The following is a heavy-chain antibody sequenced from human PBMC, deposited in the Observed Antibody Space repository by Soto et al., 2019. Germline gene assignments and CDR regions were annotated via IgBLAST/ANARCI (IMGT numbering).Heavy chain of an antibody. V-gene: IGHV3-7*01. J-gene: IGHJ4*02. CDR3: ARATEAAGSY. CDR2: INQDGSEK. CDR1: GFTFSTYW. Sequence: PGGSLRLSCAASGFTFSTYWMSWVRQAPGKGLEWVANINQDGSEKYFVDSVKGRFTISRDNAKNSVYLQMNSLRAEDTAVYYCARATEAAGSYWGQGTLVTLSS. D-gene: IGHD6-13*01.